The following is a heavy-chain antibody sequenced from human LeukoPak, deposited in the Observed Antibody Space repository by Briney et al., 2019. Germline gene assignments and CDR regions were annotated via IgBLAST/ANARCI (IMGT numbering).Heavy chain of an antibody. CDR3: VRLGFCSGGSCYGYYYMDV. J-gene: IGHJ6*03. D-gene: IGHD2-15*01. CDR2: ITSSSRHI. V-gene: IGHV3-21*01. Sequence: KSGGSLRLSCAASGFTFSSHSMSWVRQAPGKGLEWVSLITSSSRHIYYADSVNGRFTISRDNAKNSLYLQLNSLRAEDTAVYYCVRLGFCSGGSCYGYYYMDVWGKGTTVTVSS. CDR1: GFTFSSHS.